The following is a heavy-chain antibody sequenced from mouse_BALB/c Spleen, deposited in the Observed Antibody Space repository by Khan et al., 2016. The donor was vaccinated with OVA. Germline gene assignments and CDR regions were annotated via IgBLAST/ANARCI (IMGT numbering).Heavy chain of an antibody. CDR2: ISGDSSTI. V-gene: IGHV5-17*02. CDR1: GFTFSSYR. D-gene: IGHD1-1*01. CDR3: ATSYYYGYYFDY. J-gene: IGHJ2*01. Sequence: EVELVESGGGLVQPGGSRKLSCAASGFTFSSYRMHWVRQAPEKGLEWVAYISGDSSTIYYTDTVKGRFTISRDNPKNTLSLQMTSLMSEDTAMYYCATSYYYGYYFDYWGPGTTLTVSS.